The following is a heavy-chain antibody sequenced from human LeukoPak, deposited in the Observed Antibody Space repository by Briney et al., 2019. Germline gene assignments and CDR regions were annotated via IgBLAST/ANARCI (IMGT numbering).Heavy chain of an antibody. D-gene: IGHD3-22*01. J-gene: IGHJ4*02. CDR3: AKDHDSSAYSYFDY. Sequence: GGSLRLSCAASGFIFGSYAMTWVRQAPGKGLEWVSAITGNGGSTYHADSVKGRFTISRDNSKNTLYLQMNSLRAEDTAVYYCAKDHDSSAYSYFDYWGQGTLATVSS. V-gene: IGHV3-23*01. CDR1: GFIFGSYA. CDR2: ITGNGGST.